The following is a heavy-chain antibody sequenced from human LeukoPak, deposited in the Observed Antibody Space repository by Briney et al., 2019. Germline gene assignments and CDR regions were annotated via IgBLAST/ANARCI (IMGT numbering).Heavy chain of an antibody. D-gene: IGHD3-3*01. V-gene: IGHV4-61*02. CDR1: GGSISSGSYD. J-gene: IGHJ6*03. Sequence: TLSLTCTVSGGSISSGSYDWSWIRQAAGKGLEWIGRIYTSGSTNYNPSLKSRVTISVDTSKNQFSLKLSSVTAAETAVYYSARGRKSRTIFGVVITYYIDVGGKVPTVTVSS. CDR3: ARGRKSRTIFGVVITYYIDV. CDR2: IYTSGST.